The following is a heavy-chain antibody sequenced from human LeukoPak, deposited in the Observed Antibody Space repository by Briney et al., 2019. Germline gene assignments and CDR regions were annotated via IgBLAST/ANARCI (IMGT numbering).Heavy chain of an antibody. CDR1: GGSISSYY. Sequence: SETLSLTCTVSGGSISSYYWSWIRQPPGKGLEWIGYIYYSGSTNYNPSLKSRVTISVDTSKSQFSLKLSSVTAADTAVYYCARETYGGYLDYWGQGTLVTVSS. CDR3: ARETYGGYLDY. J-gene: IGHJ4*02. V-gene: IGHV4-59*01. D-gene: IGHD4/OR15-4a*01. CDR2: IYYSGST.